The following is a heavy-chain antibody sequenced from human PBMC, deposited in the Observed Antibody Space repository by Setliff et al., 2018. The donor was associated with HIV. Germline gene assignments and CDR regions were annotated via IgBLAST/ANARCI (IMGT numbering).Heavy chain of an antibody. V-gene: IGHV4-31*03. J-gene: IGHJ4*02. CDR3: ARHLWFYYVAESYGYFDY. Sequence: SETLSLTCTVSGGSISSGTYYWSWIRQHPGRGLEWIGYIYYSGSTYYNPSLKSRVTISVDTSRNQFSLKLSSVTAADTAVYYCARHLWFYYVAESYGYFDYWGQGSLVTVSS. D-gene: IGHD3-10*01. CDR1: GGSISSGTYY. CDR2: IYYSGST.